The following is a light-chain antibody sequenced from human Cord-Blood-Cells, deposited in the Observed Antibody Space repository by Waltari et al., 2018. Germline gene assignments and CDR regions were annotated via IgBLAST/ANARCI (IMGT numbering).Light chain of an antibody. J-gene: IGKJ1*01. V-gene: IGKV4-1*01. CDR1: QSVLYSSNNKNY. CDR3: QQYYSTPQT. CDR2: WAS. Sequence: DIVMTQSQDSLAVSLGERANINCKSSQSVLYSSNNKNYLAWYQQKPGQPPKLLIYWASTRESGVPDRFSGSGSGTDFTLTISSLQAEDVAVYYCQQYYSTPQTFGQGTKVEIK.